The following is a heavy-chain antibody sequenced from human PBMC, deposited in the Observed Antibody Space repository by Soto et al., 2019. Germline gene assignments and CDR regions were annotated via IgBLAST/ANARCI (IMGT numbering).Heavy chain of an antibody. D-gene: IGHD6-13*01. CDR1: GGSISSGGYY. V-gene: IGHV4-31*03. Sequence: PPETLSLTCTVSGGSISSGGYYWSWIRQHPGKGLEWIGYIYYSGSTYYNPFLKSRVTISVDTSKNQFSLKLSSVTAADTAVYYCARAKKGIAAAENWFAPRGKGSLVTVSS. J-gene: IGHJ5*02. CDR2: IYYSGST. CDR3: ARAKKGIAAAENWFAP.